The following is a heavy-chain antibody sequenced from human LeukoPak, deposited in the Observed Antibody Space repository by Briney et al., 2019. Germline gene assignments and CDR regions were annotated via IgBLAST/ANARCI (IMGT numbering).Heavy chain of an antibody. V-gene: IGHV4-31*03. J-gene: IGHJ4*02. CDR2: IYYSGST. CDR3: ARGNPMVRSSGEIDY. CDR1: GSSISSGGYY. Sequence: PSQTLSLTCTVSGSSISSGGYYWSWIRQHPGKGLEWIGYIYYSGSTYYNPSLKSRVTISVDTSKNQFSLKLSSVTAADTAVYYCARGNPMVRSSGEIDYWGQGTLVTVSS. D-gene: IGHD3-10*01.